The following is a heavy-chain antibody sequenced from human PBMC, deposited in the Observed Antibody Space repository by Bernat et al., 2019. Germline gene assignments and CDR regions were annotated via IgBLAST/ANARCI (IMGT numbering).Heavy chain of an antibody. D-gene: IGHD6-13*01. CDR1: GFTFSSYG. J-gene: IGHJ4*02. CDR2: ISNDGRNK. CDR3: AKERDSSNWYGGGFDY. V-gene: IGHV3-30*18. Sequence: QVQLVESGGGVVQPGRSLRLSRAASGFTFSSYGMHWVRQAPGKGLEWVAVISNDGRNKYYADSVKDRLTISRDNSQNTLYLQMNSLRVEDTAVYYCAKERDSSNWYGGGFDYWGQGTLVTVSS.